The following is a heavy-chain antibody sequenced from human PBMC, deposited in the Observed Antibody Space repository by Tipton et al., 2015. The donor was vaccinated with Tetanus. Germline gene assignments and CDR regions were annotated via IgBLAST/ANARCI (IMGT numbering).Heavy chain of an antibody. Sequence: TLSLTCTVSGGSISSGGYYWSWIRQHPGKGLEWIGYIYYSGSTYYNPSLKSRVTISADTSKNQYSLELSSVTAADTAVYYCARHGRAESDTTQHFDSWGQGTPVTVSS. V-gene: IGHV4-31*03. J-gene: IGHJ4*02. CDR3: ARHGRAESDTTQHFDS. CDR1: GGSISSGGYY. D-gene: IGHD1-26*01. CDR2: IYYSGST.